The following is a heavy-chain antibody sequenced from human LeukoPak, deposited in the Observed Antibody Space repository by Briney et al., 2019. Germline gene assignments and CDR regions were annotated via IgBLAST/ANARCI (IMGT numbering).Heavy chain of an antibody. CDR3: ARDKRPVGSSGCLDC. V-gene: IGHV4-4*02. D-gene: IGHD6-19*01. CDR1: GVSISSSDW. J-gene: IGHJ4*02. Sequence: PSETLSLTCAVSGVSISSSDWWSWVRQAPGQGLEWIGEIYDTGSTNYNPSLQSRVTLSVDKSKNQFSLTLTSVTAADTAVYYCARDKRPVGSSGCLDCWGQGTLVTVSS. CDR2: IYDTGST.